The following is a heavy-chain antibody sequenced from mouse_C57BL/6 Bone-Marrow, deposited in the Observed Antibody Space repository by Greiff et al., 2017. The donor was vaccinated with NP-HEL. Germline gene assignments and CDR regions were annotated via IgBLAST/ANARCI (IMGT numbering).Heavy chain of an antibody. Sequence: VQLQQPGAELVRPGTSVKLSCKASGYTFTSYWMHWVKQRPGQGLEWIGVIDPSDSYTNYNQKFKGKATLTVDTSSSTAYMQLSSLTSEDSAVYYCARREDYSNPFAYWGQGTLVTVSA. J-gene: IGHJ3*01. CDR2: IDPSDSYT. V-gene: IGHV1-59*01. D-gene: IGHD2-5*01. CDR1: GYTFTSYW. CDR3: ARREDYSNPFAY.